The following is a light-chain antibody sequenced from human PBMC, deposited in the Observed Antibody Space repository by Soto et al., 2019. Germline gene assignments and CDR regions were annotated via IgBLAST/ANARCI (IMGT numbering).Light chain of an antibody. V-gene: IGKV1-39*01. CDR2: AAS. Sequence: DIQMTQSPSSLSASVGDRVTITCRASQSISSYLNWYQQKPGKAPKLLIYAASRLQSGVPSRFSSSGSGTDFTLTISSLQPEDFATYYCQQSYSTPVTFGQGTKVEIK. CDR1: QSISSY. CDR3: QQSYSTPVT. J-gene: IGKJ1*01.